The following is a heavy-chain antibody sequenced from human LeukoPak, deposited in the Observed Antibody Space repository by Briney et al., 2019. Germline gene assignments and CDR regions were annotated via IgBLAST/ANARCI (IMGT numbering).Heavy chain of an antibody. V-gene: IGHV3-30-3*01. D-gene: IGHD3-3*01. CDR3: ARSSGPNSITVFGVVTPKFDY. J-gene: IGHJ4*02. CDR2: ISYDGSNK. Sequence: GGSLRLSCAASGFTFNSYAINWVRQAPAKGLEWVAFISYDGSNKYYADSVKGRFTISRDNSKNMLYLQMNSLRAEDTAVYYCARSSGPNSITVFGVVTPKFDYWGQGTLVTVSS. CDR1: GFTFNSYA.